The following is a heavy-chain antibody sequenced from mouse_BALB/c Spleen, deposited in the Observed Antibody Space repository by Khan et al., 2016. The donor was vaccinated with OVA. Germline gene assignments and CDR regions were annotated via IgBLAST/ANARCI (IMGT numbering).Heavy chain of an antibody. CDR3: ARRARIKY. D-gene: IGHD3-1*01. CDR1: GYSITSGYG. CDR2: ISYSGST. V-gene: IGHV3-2*02. Sequence: QLEESGPGLVKPSQSLSLTCTVTGYSITSGYGWNWIRQFPGNKLEWMGYISYSGSTNYNPSLKSRISITRDTSKNQFFLQLNSVTTEDTATYYCARRARIKYWGQGTTRTVSS. J-gene: IGHJ2*01.